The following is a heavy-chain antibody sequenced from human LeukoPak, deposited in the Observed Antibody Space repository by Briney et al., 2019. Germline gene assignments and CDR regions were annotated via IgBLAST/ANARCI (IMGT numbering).Heavy chain of an antibody. V-gene: IGHV4-34*01. CDR1: GGSFSGYY. CDR3: ARGRRGGSCYIDY. Sequence: PSGTLSLTCAVYGGSFSGYYWSWIRQPPGKGLEWIGEINHSGSTNYNPSLKSRVTISVDTSKNQFSLKLSSVTAADTAVYYCARGRRGGSCYIDYWGQGTLVTVSS. J-gene: IGHJ4*02. CDR2: INHSGST. D-gene: IGHD2-15*01.